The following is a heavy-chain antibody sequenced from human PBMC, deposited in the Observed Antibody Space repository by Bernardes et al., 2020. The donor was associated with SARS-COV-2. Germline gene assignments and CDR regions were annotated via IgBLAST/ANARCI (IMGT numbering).Heavy chain of an antibody. D-gene: IGHD3-10*01. J-gene: IGHJ4*02. CDR1: GLTFSSYL. Sequence: GGSLTLSCDTSGLTFSSYLMHWVRQAPGKGLVWVSRISSDGSSTTYADSVKGRFTISRDNARNTLYLQLNSLRDEDMAVYYCARPGGLGAYYFENWGQGTLVTVSS. CDR3: ARPGGLGAYYFEN. V-gene: IGHV3-74*01. CDR2: ISSDGSST.